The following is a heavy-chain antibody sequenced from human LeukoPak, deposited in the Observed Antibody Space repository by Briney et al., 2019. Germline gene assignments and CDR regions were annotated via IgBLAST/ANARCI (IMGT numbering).Heavy chain of an antibody. CDR3: AREFRLPGITGTTWSWFDP. Sequence: SQTLSLTCAISGDSVSSNSAAWNWIRQSPSRGLEWLGRTYYRSKWYNDYAVSVKSRITINPDTSKNQFSLQLNSVTPEDTAVYYCAREFRLPGITGTTWSWFDPWGQGTLVTVSS. CDR1: GDSVSSNSAA. V-gene: IGHV6-1*01. CDR2: TYYRSKWYN. J-gene: IGHJ5*02. D-gene: IGHD1-7*01.